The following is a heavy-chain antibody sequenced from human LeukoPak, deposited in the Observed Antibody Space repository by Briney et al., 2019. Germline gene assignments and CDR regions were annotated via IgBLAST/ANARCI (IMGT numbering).Heavy chain of an antibody. CDR3: ARALVSGSYWLDY. J-gene: IGHJ4*02. Sequence: PGGSLRLSCAAYGFTFSDYYMSWVRQAPGKGLEWVAVISYDGSNKYYADSVKGRFTISRDNSKNTLYLQMNSLRAEDTAVYYCARALVSGSYWLDYWGQGTLVTVSS. D-gene: IGHD1-26*01. CDR2: ISYDGSNK. V-gene: IGHV3-30-3*01. CDR1: GFTFSDYY.